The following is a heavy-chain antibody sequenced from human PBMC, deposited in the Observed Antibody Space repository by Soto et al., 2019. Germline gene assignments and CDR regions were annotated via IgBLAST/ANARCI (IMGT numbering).Heavy chain of an antibody. D-gene: IGHD3-10*01. CDR3: AKIGSVRAVLDS. J-gene: IGHJ5*01. Sequence: PXGSLRLSFETSGFRFSLYSMDWVRQAPGKGLEWVAYIKQDGSERSYVDSVKGRFSISRDNTKNTVYLQMNSLRAEDTAVYYCAKIGSVRAVLDSWGQGALVTVSS. CDR1: GFRFSLYS. CDR2: IKQDGSER. V-gene: IGHV3-7*03.